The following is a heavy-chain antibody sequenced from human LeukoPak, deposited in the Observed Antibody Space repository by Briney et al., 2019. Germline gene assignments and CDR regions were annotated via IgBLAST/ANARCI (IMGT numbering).Heavy chain of an antibody. CDR1: GFTFSSYG. CDR2: IWYDGSNK. J-gene: IGHJ5*02. Sequence: PGGSLRLTCAASGFTFSSYGMRWVRQAPGKGLEWVAVIWYDGSNKYYADSVKGRFTISRDNSKNTLYLQMNSLRAEDTAVYYCARDLLPYNWFDPWGQGTLVTVSS. D-gene: IGHD2-15*01. V-gene: IGHV3-33*01. CDR3: ARDLLPYNWFDP.